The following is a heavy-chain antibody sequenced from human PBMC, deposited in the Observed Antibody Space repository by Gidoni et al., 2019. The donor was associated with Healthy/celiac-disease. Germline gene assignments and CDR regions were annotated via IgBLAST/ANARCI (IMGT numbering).Heavy chain of an antibody. CDR1: GGSFSGYY. Sequence: QVQLQQWGAGLLKPSETLSLTCAVYGGSFSGYYWSWIRQPPGKGLEWIGEINHSGSTNYNPSLKSRVTISVDTSKNQFSLKLSSVTAADTDVYYCARDRAMVFRPQGNWFDPWGQGTLVTVSS. V-gene: IGHV4-34*01. CDR2: INHSGST. CDR3: ARDRAMVFRPQGNWFDP. D-gene: IGHD5-18*01. J-gene: IGHJ5*02.